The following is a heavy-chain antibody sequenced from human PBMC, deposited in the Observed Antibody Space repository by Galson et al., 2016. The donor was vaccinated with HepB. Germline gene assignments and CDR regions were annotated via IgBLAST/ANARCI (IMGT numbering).Heavy chain of an antibody. D-gene: IGHD3-3*01. CDR3: ATEYVFRSLESSSYCFRGLDV. CDR2: INGGGGKT. Sequence: SLKLSCAASGFSFTNFAMTWVRQAPGKGLEWVSTINGGGGKTNYAESVKGRFTISRDTSYKSLYLQMNSLRAEDTAVYYCATEYVFRSLESSSYCFRGLDVWGQGTTVTVS. CDR1: GFSFTNFA. V-gene: IGHV3-23*01. J-gene: IGHJ6*02.